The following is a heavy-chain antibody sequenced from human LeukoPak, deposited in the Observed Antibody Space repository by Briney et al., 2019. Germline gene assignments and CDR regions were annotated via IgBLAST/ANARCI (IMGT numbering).Heavy chain of an antibody. CDR3: ARRTTYYGWRPSESPSCFDY. V-gene: IGHV4-39*07. CDR2: IYHSGST. Sequence: SETLSLACTVSGGSISSSSYCWGWIRQPPGKGLEWIGNIYHSGSTYYNPSLKSRVTISIDTSKNQFSLNLRSVTAADTAVYYCARRTTYYGWRPSESPSCFDYWGQGVLVTVSS. D-gene: IGHD2-21*01. CDR1: GGSISSSSYC. J-gene: IGHJ4*02.